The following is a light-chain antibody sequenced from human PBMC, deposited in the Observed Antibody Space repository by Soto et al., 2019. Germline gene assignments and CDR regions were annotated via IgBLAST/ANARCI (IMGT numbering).Light chain of an antibody. CDR3: QQYNNWPPYT. Sequence: EIVMTQSPATLSVSPGERATLSCRASQSVSSNLAWYQQKPGQAPRLLIYGASTRATGIPARFSGSGCGTEFTLTISRLQSEDFAVYYCQQYNNWPPYTFGQGTKLEIK. CDR1: QSVSSN. V-gene: IGKV3-15*01. CDR2: GAS. J-gene: IGKJ2*01.